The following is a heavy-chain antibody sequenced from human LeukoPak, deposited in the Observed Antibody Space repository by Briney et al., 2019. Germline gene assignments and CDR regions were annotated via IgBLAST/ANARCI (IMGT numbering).Heavy chain of an antibody. Sequence: TFGDYAMSWIRQPPGKGLEWIGYIYYSGSTHYNPSLKSRVTISVDRSKNQFSLKLSSVTATDTAVYYCARASMVRGVHFDYWGQGTLVTVSS. V-gene: IGHV4-30-4*08. CDR1: TFGDYA. J-gene: IGHJ4*02. D-gene: IGHD3-10*01. CDR2: IYYSGST. CDR3: ARASMVRGVHFDY.